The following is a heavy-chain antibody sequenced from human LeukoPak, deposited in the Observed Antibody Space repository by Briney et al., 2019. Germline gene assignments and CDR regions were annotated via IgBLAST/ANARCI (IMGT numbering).Heavy chain of an antibody. Sequence: ASVKVSCKASGYTFTNYDINWVRQATGQGLEWMGWMNPNSGNTAYAQKFQGRVTMTRDTSINTIYMELSSLRSEDTAVYDCARSLRDWYKDYWGQGTLVTVSS. CDR1: GYTFTNYD. CDR3: ARSLRDWYKDY. CDR2: MNPNSGNT. D-gene: IGHD6-19*01. J-gene: IGHJ4*02. V-gene: IGHV1-8*01.